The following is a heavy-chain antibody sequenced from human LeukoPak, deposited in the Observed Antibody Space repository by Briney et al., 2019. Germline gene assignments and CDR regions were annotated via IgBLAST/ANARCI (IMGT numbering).Heavy chain of an antibody. V-gene: IGHV1-69*01. CDR3: ARGGVAARRADYYYMDV. D-gene: IGHD6-6*01. J-gene: IGHJ6*03. CDR1: GGTFSSYA. Sequence: ASVKVSCKASGGTFSSYAISWVRQAPGQGLEWMGGIIPIFGTANYAQKFQGRVTITADESTSTAYMELSSLRSEDTAVYYRARGGVAARRADYYYMDVWGKGTTVTVSS. CDR2: IIPIFGTA.